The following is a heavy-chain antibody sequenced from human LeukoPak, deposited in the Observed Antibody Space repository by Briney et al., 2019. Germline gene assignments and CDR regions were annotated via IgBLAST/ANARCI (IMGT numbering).Heavy chain of an antibody. CDR2: IYPGDSDT. CDR1: GYSFTSYW. J-gene: IGHJ4*02. CDR3: ARTYYYDSSGYFAPPAY. D-gene: IGHD3-22*01. V-gene: IGHV5-51*01. Sequence: GESLKISCQGSGYSFTSYWIAWVRQMPGKGLEWMGIIYPGDSDTRYSPSFQGQVTFSADKSISTAYLQWSSLRASDTAMYNCARTYYYDSSGYFAPPAYWGQGTLVTVSS.